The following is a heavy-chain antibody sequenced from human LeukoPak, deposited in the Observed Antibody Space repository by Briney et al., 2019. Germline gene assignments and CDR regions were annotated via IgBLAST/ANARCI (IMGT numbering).Heavy chain of an antibody. CDR2: ISYDGSNK. V-gene: IGHV3-30-3*01. CDR1: GFTFSSYA. J-gene: IGHJ4*02. CDR3: TKDRVWNSFDS. D-gene: IGHD1-1*01. Sequence: GRSLRLSCAASGFTFSSYAMHWVRQAPGKGLEWVAVISYDGSNKYYADSVKGRFTISRDNSKNTLYLQMNSLRAEDTAVYYCTKDRVWNSFDSWGQGTLVTVSS.